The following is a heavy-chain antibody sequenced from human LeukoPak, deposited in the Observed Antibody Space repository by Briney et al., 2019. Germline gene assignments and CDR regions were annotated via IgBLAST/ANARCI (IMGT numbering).Heavy chain of an antibody. CDR2: IKSKTDGGTI. V-gene: IGHV3-15*01. J-gene: IGHJ4*02. Sequence: PGGSLRLSCAASGFTFSNVWMTWVRQAPGKGLEWVGRIKSKTDGGTIDYAAPVQGRFTISRDDSKNTLYLQMNSLKTEDTAVYYCTTEDPGSSWPLPPGYWGQGTLVTVSS. CDR1: GFTFSNVW. CDR3: TTEDPGSSWPLPPGY. D-gene: IGHD6-13*01.